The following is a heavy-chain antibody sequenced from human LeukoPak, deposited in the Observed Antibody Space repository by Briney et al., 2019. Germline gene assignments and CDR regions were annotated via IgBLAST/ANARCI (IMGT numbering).Heavy chain of an antibody. J-gene: IGHJ4*02. Sequence: GGSLRLSCAVSGFTFSTKSMNWVRQAPGKGLEWVSYITADSGTTYYADSVKGRFTISRDNAKNSLYLQMNSLRYEDTAVYYCASRDYFDCWGQGTLVTVSS. CDR3: ASRDYFDC. V-gene: IGHV3-48*02. CDR1: GFTFSTKS. CDR2: ITADSGTT.